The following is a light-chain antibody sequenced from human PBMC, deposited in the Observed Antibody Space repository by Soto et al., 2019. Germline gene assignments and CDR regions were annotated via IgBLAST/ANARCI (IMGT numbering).Light chain of an antibody. Sequence: EIVLTQSPGTLSFSPGERATLSCRASQSVSSTSLAWYQQKPGQAPRLLIYGASNRATGIPDRFSGSGSGTDFTLTISRLEPEDFAVYYCQQYDGSPPWTFGLGTKVDI. V-gene: IGKV3-20*01. CDR2: GAS. CDR3: QQYDGSPPWT. J-gene: IGKJ1*01. CDR1: QSVSSTS.